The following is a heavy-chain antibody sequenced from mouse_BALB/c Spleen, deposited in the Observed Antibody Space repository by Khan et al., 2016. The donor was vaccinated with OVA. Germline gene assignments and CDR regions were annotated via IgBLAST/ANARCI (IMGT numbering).Heavy chain of an antibody. J-gene: IGHJ4*01. CDR3: AKFTPDYYSMDY. V-gene: IGHV2-3*01. D-gene: IGHD1-1*01. CDR2: IWGDGST. CDR1: GFSLSSNG. Sequence: QVQLKQSGPGLVAPSQSLSITCTVSGFSLSSNGVSWVRQPPGKGLVWLGVIWGDGSTNYHSTPKSRLIISKDNSKSQVFLKLNSLQTDDTATYYCAKFTPDYYSMDYWGQGTSVTVSS.